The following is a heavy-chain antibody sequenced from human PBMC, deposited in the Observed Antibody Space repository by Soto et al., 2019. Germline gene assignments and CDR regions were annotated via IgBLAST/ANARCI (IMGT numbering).Heavy chain of an antibody. CDR1: GYTFTGYY. Sequence: QVQLVQSGAEVKKPGASVKVSCKASGYTFTGYYMHWVRQAPGQGLEWMGWINPNSGGTNYAQKLQGWGTMTRDTSISTAYMELSRLRSDDTAVYYCARMRLIAPHSYYYYGMDVWGQGTTVTVSS. V-gene: IGHV1-2*04. D-gene: IGHD6-13*01. J-gene: IGHJ6*02. CDR2: INPNSGGT. CDR3: ARMRLIAPHSYYYYGMDV.